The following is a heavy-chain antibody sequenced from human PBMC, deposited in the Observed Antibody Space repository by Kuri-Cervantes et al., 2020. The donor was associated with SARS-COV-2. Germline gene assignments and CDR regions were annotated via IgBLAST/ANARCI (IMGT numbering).Heavy chain of an antibody. CDR3: ARAVLGVVAYFDY. CDR1: GFTFSSYW. J-gene: IGHJ4*02. V-gene: IGHV3-7*04. CDR2: IKQDGSEK. D-gene: IGHD3-3*01. Sequence: GESLKISCAASGFTFSSYWMSWVRQAPRKGLEWVANIKQDGSEKYYVDSVKGRFTISRDNAKNSLYLQMNSLRAEDTAVYYCARAVLGVVAYFDYWGQGTLVTVSS.